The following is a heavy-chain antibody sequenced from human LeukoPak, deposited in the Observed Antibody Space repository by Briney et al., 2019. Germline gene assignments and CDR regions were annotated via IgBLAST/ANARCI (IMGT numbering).Heavy chain of an antibody. CDR2: INHSGST. CDR3: ARDRRRYSSSWDYNWFDP. Sequence: SETLSLTCAVYGGSFSGYYWSWIRRPPGKGLEWIGEINHSGSTNYNPSLKSRVTISVDTSKNQFSLKLSSVTAADTAVYYCARDRRRYSSSWDYNWFDPWGQGTLVTVSS. V-gene: IGHV4-34*01. J-gene: IGHJ5*02. CDR1: GGSFSGYY. D-gene: IGHD6-13*01.